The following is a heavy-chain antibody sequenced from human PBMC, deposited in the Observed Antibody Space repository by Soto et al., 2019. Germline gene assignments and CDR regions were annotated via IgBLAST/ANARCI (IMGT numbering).Heavy chain of an antibody. J-gene: IGHJ4*02. CDR3: VRGKMAPGLEQ. CDR1: GFTFSSYW. CDR2: IKGGGSEK. Sequence: GGSLRLSCASSGFTFSSYWINWVRQTPGKGLEWVANIKGGGSEKYYVDSLKGRFSISRDNAKNSLYLHMNSLRAEDTAVYYCVRGKMAPGLEQWGQGTLITVSS. D-gene: IGHD6-13*01. V-gene: IGHV3-7*01.